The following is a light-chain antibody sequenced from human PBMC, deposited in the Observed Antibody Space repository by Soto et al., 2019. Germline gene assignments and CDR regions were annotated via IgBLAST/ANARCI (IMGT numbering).Light chain of an antibody. CDR2: GAS. CDR3: QQYSRSLFT. V-gene: IGKV3-20*01. CDR1: QSVSSSY. J-gene: IGKJ3*01. Sequence: EIVLTQSPGTLSLSPGERATLSCRASQSVSSSYLAWYQQKPGQAPRLLIYGASSRATGIPDRFSGSGSGTDFTLTISRLEPEDFAVYYCQQYSRSLFTFGPVTKVDIK.